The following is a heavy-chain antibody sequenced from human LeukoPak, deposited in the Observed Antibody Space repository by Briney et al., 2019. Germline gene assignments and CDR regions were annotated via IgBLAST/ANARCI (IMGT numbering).Heavy chain of an antibody. J-gene: IGHJ4*02. D-gene: IGHD4-17*01. CDR3: ARDRDGVLDY. V-gene: IGHV3-30*04. Sequence: GGSLRLSCAASGFTFSSYAMHWVRQAPGKGLEWVAVISYDGSNKYYADSVKGRFTISRDNSKNTLYLQMNSLRAEDTAVYYCARDRDGVLDYWGQGTLVTVSS. CDR2: ISYDGSNK. CDR1: GFTFSSYA.